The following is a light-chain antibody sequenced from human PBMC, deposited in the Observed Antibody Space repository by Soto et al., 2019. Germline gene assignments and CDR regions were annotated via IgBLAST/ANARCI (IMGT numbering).Light chain of an antibody. V-gene: IGKV1-5*03. CDR3: QPYPSYPWT. Sequence: DIQMTQSPSTLSASVGDRVSITCRASQSVSLWLAWFQQKPGKAPKLLIYKASSLQSGVPSRFSGSGSGTEFTLTISSLQPDDFATSYCQPYPSYPWTFGQGPKVDIK. J-gene: IGKJ1*01. CDR2: KAS. CDR1: QSVSLW.